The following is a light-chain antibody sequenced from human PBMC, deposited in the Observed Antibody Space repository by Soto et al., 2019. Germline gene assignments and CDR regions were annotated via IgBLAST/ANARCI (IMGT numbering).Light chain of an antibody. CDR1: SSNIGAGYD. V-gene: IGLV1-40*01. CDR2: GNI. CDR3: QSYDSSLSGSV. Sequence: QSVLTQPPSVSGAPGQRVTISCTGSSSNIGAGYDVHWYQQLPGTAPKLLIYGNINRPSGVPDRFSGSKSGTSVSLAITGLQAEDDSDYYCQSYDSSLSGSVFGGGTHLTVL. J-gene: IGLJ3*02.